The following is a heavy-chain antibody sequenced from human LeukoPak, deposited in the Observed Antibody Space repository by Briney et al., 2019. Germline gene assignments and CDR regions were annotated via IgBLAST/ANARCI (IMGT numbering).Heavy chain of an antibody. CDR2: VSAYNGDT. J-gene: IGHJ4*02. CDR1: GYTLTSYG. V-gene: IGHV1-18*01. D-gene: IGHD5-12*01. CDR3: ARTSHYVDIAATIPYGIYYFDY. Sequence: GASVKGSCKASGYTLTSYGINWVGQAPGQRLEWMGWVSAYNGDTNYAQKLQGRVTMTTDTSTSTAYMELRSLRSDDTAVYYCARTSHYVDIAATIPYGIYYFDYWGQGTLVTVSS.